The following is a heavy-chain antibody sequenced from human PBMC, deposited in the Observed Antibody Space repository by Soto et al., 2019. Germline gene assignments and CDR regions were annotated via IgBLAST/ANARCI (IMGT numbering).Heavy chain of an antibody. CDR2: ISSSSSYI. CDR1: GFTFSSYS. CDR3: ARDVVLPAAKNYYYYGMDV. J-gene: IGHJ6*02. V-gene: IGHV3-21*01. D-gene: IGHD2-2*01. Sequence: KPGGSLRLSCAASGFTFSSYSMNWVRQAPGKGLEWVSSISSSSSYIYYADSVKGRFTISRDNAKNSLYLQMNSLRAEDTAVYYCARDVVLPAAKNYYYYGMDVWGQGTTVTVSS.